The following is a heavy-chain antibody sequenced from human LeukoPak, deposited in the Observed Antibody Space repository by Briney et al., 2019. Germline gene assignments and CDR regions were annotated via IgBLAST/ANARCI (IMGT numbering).Heavy chain of an antibody. J-gene: IGHJ4*02. CDR3: AKEYYDILTGYSDY. Sequence: GGSLRLSCAASGFTFDDYGMSWVRQAPGKGLEWVSGINWNGGSTGYADSVKGRFTISRDNAKNSLYLQMNSLRAEDTAVYYCAKEYYDILTGYSDYWGQGTLVTVSS. D-gene: IGHD3-9*01. CDR1: GFTFDDYG. V-gene: IGHV3-20*04. CDR2: INWNGGST.